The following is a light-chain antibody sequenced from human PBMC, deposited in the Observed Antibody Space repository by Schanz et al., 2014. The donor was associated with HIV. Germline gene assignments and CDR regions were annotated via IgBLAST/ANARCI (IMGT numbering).Light chain of an antibody. Sequence: QSALTQPPSASGSPGQSVTISCTGTSSDVGGHNYVSWYQHHPGKAPKLIIFEVSERPSGVPDRFSGSKSGTSASLAITGLQGDDEADYYCQSFDVKMRGLVFGGGTKLTVL. V-gene: IGLV2-8*01. J-gene: IGLJ2*01. CDR3: QSFDVKMRGLV. CDR1: SSDVGGHNY. CDR2: EVS.